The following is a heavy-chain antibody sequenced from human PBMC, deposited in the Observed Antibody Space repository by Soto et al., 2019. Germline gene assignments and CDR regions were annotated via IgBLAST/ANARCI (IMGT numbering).Heavy chain of an antibody. CDR3: VQTQQWLKFDY. CDR1: GFSLTTRGVG. J-gene: IGHJ4*02. Sequence: SGPTLVNPTQTLTLTCSFSGFSLTTRGVGVGWIRQPPGKALEWLALTYWDDSKRYRPSLKSRLTIMKDTSKNQVVLIMTNLDPVDTARYYCVQTQQWLKFDYWGQGALVTVSS. D-gene: IGHD5-12*01. CDR2: TYWDDSK. V-gene: IGHV2-5*02.